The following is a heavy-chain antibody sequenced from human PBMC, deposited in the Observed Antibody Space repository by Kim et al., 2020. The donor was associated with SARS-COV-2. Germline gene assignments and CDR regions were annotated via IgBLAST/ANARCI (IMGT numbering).Heavy chain of an antibody. J-gene: IGHJ4*02. CDR1: GYTFTSYY. V-gene: IGHV1-46*01. CDR3: ARDKVVRGVIRSTYYFDY. Sequence: ASVKVSCKASGYTFTSYYMHWVRQAPGQGLEWMGIINPSGGSTSYAQKFQGRVTMTRDTSTSTVYMELSSLRSEDTAVYYCARDKVVRGVIRSTYYFDYWGQGTLVTVSS. D-gene: IGHD3-10*01. CDR2: INPSGGST.